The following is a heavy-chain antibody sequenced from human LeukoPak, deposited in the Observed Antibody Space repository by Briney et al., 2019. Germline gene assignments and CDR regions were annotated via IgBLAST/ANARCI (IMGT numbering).Heavy chain of an antibody. Sequence: SETLSLTCTVSGGSISSYYWSWIRQPPGKGLEWIGNIYYSGSTNYNPSLKSRVTISVDTSKNQFSLKLSSVTAADTAVYYCARVSVTLFGAVIILNAFDVWGQGTMVTVSS. D-gene: IGHD3-3*01. CDR3: ARVSVTLFGAVIILNAFDV. CDR1: GGSISSYY. J-gene: IGHJ3*01. V-gene: IGHV4-59*01. CDR2: IYYSGST.